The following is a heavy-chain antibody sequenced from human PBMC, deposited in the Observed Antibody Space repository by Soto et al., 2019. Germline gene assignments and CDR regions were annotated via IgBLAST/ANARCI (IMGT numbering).Heavy chain of an antibody. CDR2: IYSGGST. CDR1: GFTVSSNY. Sequence: PGGSLRLSCAASGFTVSSNYMSWVRQAPGKGLEWVSVIYSGGSTYYADSVKGRFTISRDNSKNTLYLQMNSLRAEDTAVYYCARDYCSGGSCYSGGWYYGMDVWGQGTTVTVSS. D-gene: IGHD2-15*01. V-gene: IGHV3-53*01. CDR3: ARDYCSGGSCYSGGWYYGMDV. J-gene: IGHJ6*02.